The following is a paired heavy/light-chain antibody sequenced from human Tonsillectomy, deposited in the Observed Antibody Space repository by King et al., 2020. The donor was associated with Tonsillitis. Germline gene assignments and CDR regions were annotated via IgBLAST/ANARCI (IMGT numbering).Heavy chain of an antibody. V-gene: IGHV3-30-3*01. CDR1: GFTFSAYA. CDR2: ISYDGNNK. D-gene: IGHD2-21*01. J-gene: IGHJ4*02. Sequence: QVQLVESGGGVVQPGRSLRLSCAASGFTFSAYAMHWVRQAPGKGLEWVALISYDGNNKYYADSVRGRFTMSRDNSKDTLYLQMNNLRTEDTAVYYCAKDTRPISYYFDYWGQGTLVTVSS. CDR3: AKDTRPISYYFDY.
Light chain of an antibody. Sequence: QSALTQPRSVSGSPGQSVTISCTGTSSDVGGYNYVSWYQQHPGKAPKLMIYDVSKRPSGVPDRFSGSKSGNTASLTISGLQAEDEANYYCCSYAGNYTVFGGGTKLTVL. CDR2: DVS. CDR3: CSYAGNYTV. V-gene: IGLV2-11*01. CDR1: SSDVGGYNY. J-gene: IGLJ2*01.